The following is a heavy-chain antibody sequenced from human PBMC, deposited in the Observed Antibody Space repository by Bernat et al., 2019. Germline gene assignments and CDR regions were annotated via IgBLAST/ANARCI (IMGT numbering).Heavy chain of an antibody. CDR1: GYSISSGYY. CDR3: ARDEGGVTGTTSVDP. J-gene: IGHJ5*02. V-gene: IGHV4-38-2*02. CDR2: IYHSGST. Sequence: QVQLQESGPGLVKPSETLSLTCAVSGYSISSGYYWGWIRQPPGKGLEWIGSIYHSGSTYYNQSLKSRVTISVDTSKNQFSLKLSSVTAADTAVYYCARDEGGVTGTTSVDPWGQGTLVTVSS. D-gene: IGHD1-7*01.